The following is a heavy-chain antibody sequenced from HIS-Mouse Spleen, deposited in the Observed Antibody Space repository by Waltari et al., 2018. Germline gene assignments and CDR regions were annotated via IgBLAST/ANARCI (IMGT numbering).Heavy chain of an antibody. V-gene: IGHV3-21*01. CDR3: ARGGSYSDLDY. CDR2: ISSSSSYI. J-gene: IGHJ4*02. CDR1: GFTFSSYS. Sequence: EVQLVESGGGLVKPGGSLRLSCAASGFTFSSYSMNWVRQAPGKGREGVSYISSSSSYIYYADSVKGRFTISRDNAKNSLYLQMNSLRAEDTAVYYCARGGSYSDLDYWGQGTLVTVSS. D-gene: IGHD1-26*01.